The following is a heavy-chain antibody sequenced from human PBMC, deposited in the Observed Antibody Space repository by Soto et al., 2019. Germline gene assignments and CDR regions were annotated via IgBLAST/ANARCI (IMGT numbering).Heavy chain of an antibody. CDR1: GFTFDSPYSHA. CDR2: ISPNGANT. D-gene: IGHD2-8*01. CDR3: VSWVSAHFDY. J-gene: IGHJ4*01. Sequence: PGGSLRLSCAASGFTFDSPYSHAMSWVRQSPGKGPEWGSTISPNGANTHYAESVQGRFTISKDASRNTVHLHMNSLRADDTATYFCVSWVSAHFDYWGHGTPVTVSS. V-gene: IGHV3-23*01.